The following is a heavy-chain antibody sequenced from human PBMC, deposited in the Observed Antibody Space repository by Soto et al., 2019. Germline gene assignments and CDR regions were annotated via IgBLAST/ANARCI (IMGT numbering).Heavy chain of an antibody. J-gene: IGHJ6*04. CDR2: IKRATDGGTT. D-gene: IGHD3-3*01. CDR1: GITFRNAW. CDR3: TTVRNSITITPVDV. Sequence: EELLVESGGGLVKPGGSLTLSCAASGITFRNAWMIWVRQAPGKGLEWVGRIKRATDGGTTDYAAPAKGRFTISRDDSKNTLYLQMKSLKSDDTAVYYCTTVRNSITITPVDVWGKGTRVTVSS. V-gene: IGHV3-15*01.